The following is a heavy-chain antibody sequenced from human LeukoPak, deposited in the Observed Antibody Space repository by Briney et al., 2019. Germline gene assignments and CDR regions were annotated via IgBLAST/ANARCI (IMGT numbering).Heavy chain of an antibody. V-gene: IGHV3-74*01. CDR1: GFTFSNYW. Sequence: GGSLRLSCAASGFTFSNYWMHWVRHDPGKGLVWVSFINPDGSTTNYAGSVKGRFTISRDNAKNALYLQMNSLRAEDTAVYYCARAQDTAMVPPDYWGQGTLVTVSS. D-gene: IGHD5-18*01. CDR3: ARAQDTAMVPPDY. J-gene: IGHJ4*02. CDR2: INPDGSTT.